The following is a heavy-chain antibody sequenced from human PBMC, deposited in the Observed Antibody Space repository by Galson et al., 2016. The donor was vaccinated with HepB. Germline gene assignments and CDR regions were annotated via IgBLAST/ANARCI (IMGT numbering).Heavy chain of an antibody. CDR2: IGTVGDT. V-gene: IGHV3-13*04. D-gene: IGHD1-26*01. CDR3: VRGKALWELPPYYGMNV. Sequence: SLRLSCAASGFIFSTYDMHWVRQPTGKGLEWVSAIGTVGDTHYPDSVKGRFTISRENAKTSLYPQMNSLRAGDTAVYYCVRGKALWELPPYYGMNVWGQGTTVIVSS. J-gene: IGHJ6*02. CDR1: GFIFSTYD.